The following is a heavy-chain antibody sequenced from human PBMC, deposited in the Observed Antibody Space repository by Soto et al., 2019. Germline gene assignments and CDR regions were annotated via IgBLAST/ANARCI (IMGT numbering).Heavy chain of an antibody. J-gene: IGHJ3*02. Sequence: QLQLQESGPGLVKPSETLSLTCTVSGGSISSSSYYWGWIRQPPGKGLEWIGSIYYSGSTFINPSLKSRVTISVDTSKNQCSLKLRSVTAADTAVYYCASHDLELTHDAFGIWGQGTMVTVSS. V-gene: IGHV4-39*01. CDR2: IYYSGST. D-gene: IGHD1-7*01. CDR1: GGSISSSSYY. CDR3: ASHDLELTHDAFGI.